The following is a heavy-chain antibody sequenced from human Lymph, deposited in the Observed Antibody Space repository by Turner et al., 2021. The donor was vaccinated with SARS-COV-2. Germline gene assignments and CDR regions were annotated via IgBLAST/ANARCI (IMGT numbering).Heavy chain of an antibody. Sequence: EVQLVESGGGLVKPGGSLRPSCAASGFSFSRHSMNWVRQAPGKGLEWVSAISSSSSYIYYADSVKGRFTISRDSAKNSLYLQMNSLRAEDTAVYYCARERYDSSGSESYYFDYWGQGTLVTVSS. CDR1: GFSFSRHS. V-gene: IGHV3-21*01. D-gene: IGHD3-22*01. CDR3: ARERYDSSGSESYYFDY. J-gene: IGHJ4*02. CDR2: ISSSSSYI.